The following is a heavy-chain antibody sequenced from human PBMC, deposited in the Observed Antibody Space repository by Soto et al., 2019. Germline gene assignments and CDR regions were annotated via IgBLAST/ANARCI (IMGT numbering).Heavy chain of an antibody. CDR1: GGSISYYY. CDR2: IYYSGTT. J-gene: IGHJ3*01. V-gene: IGHV4-59*01. CDR3: ARGLPDFGSGDDAFDF. D-gene: IGHD3-3*01. Sequence: QVQLQESGPGLVKSSGTLSLTCTVSGGSISYYYWSWFRQPPRKGLGWIGYIYYSGTTNYNPSLQSRVTISVDTSKNQFSLKVTSVTAADTGMYYCARGLPDFGSGDDAFDFWGQGTMVTVSS.